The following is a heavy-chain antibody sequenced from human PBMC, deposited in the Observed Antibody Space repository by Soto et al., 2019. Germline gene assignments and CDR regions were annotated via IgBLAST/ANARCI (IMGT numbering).Heavy chain of an antibody. CDR1: GGSISSYY. J-gene: IGHJ4*02. D-gene: IGHD1-26*01. Sequence: PSETLSLTCTVSGGSISSYYWSWIRQPPGKGLEWIGYIYYSGSTNYNPSLKSRVTISVDTSKNQFSLKLSSVTAADTAVYYCARDKGELIFDYWGQGTLVTVSS. CDR2: IYYSGST. CDR3: ARDKGELIFDY. V-gene: IGHV4-59*01.